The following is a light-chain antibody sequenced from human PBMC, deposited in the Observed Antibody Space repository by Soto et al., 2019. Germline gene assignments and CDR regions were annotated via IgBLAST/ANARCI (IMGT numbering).Light chain of an antibody. CDR2: GAS. CDR1: QSVSSN. CDR3: QQYNNWAWT. Sequence: ETLMTQSPGTLSVSPGERATLSCRASQSVSSNLAWYQQKPGQAPRLLIYGASTRATGIPARFSGSGSGTEFTLTISSLQSEDFAVYYCQQYNNWAWTFGQGTKVDIK. J-gene: IGKJ1*01. V-gene: IGKV3-15*01.